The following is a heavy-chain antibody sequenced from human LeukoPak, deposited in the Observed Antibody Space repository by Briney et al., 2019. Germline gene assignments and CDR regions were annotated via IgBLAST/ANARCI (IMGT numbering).Heavy chain of an antibody. CDR1: RYTFTGYY. Sequence: ASVKVSCKASRYTFTGYYMHWVRQAPGQGLEWMGWINPHSGDTNYAQKFQGRVAMTRDTSTSTAYMEVSRLRSDDTGVYYCAKDMRSRGYSGYDCVDYWGQGTLVTVSS. CDR3: AKDMRSRGYSGYDCVDY. D-gene: IGHD5-12*01. J-gene: IGHJ4*02. V-gene: IGHV1-2*02. CDR2: INPHSGDT.